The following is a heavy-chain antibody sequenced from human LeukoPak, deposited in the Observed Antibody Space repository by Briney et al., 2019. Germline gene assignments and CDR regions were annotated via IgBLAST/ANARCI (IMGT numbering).Heavy chain of an antibody. CDR2: IYTGGTT. CDR3: ARDQATSGGGLDS. D-gene: IGHD3-16*01. CDR1: GFTVTGTH. J-gene: IGHJ4*02. Sequence: GGSLRLSCAASGFTVTGTHMSWVRQAPGKGLEWFSAIYTGGTTYYSDSVEGRFTISRDGSKNILYLQMDSLRVEDTAVYYCARDQATSGGGLDSWGQGTLVTVSS. V-gene: IGHV3-53*01.